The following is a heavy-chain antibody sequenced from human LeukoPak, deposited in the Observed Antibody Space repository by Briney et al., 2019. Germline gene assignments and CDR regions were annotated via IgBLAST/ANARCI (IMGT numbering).Heavy chain of an antibody. J-gene: IGHJ5*02. CDR2: IYYSGST. V-gene: IGHV4-59*01. CDR1: GGSLRSYY. CDR3: ARDSSGNNWFDP. Sequence: SETLSLTCTVSGGSLRSYYWSWIRQPPGKGLEWIGYIYYSGSTNYNPSLKSRVTISIDTSKNQFSLKLSSVTAADTAVYYCARDSSGNNWFDPWGQGTLVTVSS.